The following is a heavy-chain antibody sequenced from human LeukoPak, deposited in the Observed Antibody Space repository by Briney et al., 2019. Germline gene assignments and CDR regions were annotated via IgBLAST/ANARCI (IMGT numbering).Heavy chain of an antibody. CDR2: ISWNSGSI. Sequence: GGSLRLSCAASGFTFDDYAMHWVRQAPGKGLEWVSGISWNSGSIGYADSVKGRFTISRDNAKNSLYLQMNSLRAEDMALYYCAKDNDDILTGLFDYWGQGTLVTVSP. V-gene: IGHV3-9*03. D-gene: IGHD3-9*01. CDR1: GFTFDDYA. CDR3: AKDNDDILTGLFDY. J-gene: IGHJ4*02.